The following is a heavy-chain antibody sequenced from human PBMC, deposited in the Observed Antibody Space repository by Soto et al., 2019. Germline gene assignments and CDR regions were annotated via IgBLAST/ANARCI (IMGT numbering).Heavy chain of an antibody. V-gene: IGHV3-23*01. CDR2: ISGSGCST. CDR1: GFTFTTYA. D-gene: IGHD6-6*01. CDR3: AKNWDTTFSSSSH. Sequence: EVQLLESGGGLVQPGGSLRLSCAASGFTFTTYAMTWVRQAPGKGLVWVSAISGSGCSTYYADSVKGRFTISRDNSKNTLFLQMNSLRAEDTAVYYCAKNWDTTFSSSSHWGQGTLVTVSS. J-gene: IGHJ4*02.